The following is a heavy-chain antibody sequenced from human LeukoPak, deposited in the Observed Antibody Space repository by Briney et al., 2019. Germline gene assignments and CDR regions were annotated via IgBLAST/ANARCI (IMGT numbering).Heavy chain of an antibody. Sequence: ASVKVSCKTSGYTFTGYFIHWVRQAPGQGLEWMEWINPNSGDTNYAQKFQGRVTMTRDTSISSAYMELRRLRSNDTAVYFCARGSGRRRSGELSEHLQHWGQGALVTVSS. J-gene: IGHJ1*01. CDR2: INPNSGDT. D-gene: IGHD3-10*01. CDR1: GYTFTGYF. CDR3: ARGSGRRRSGELSEHLQH. V-gene: IGHV1-2*02.